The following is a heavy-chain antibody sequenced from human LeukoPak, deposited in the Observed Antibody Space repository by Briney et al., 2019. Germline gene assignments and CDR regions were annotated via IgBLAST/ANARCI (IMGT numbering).Heavy chain of an antibody. V-gene: IGHV4-39*01. J-gene: IGHJ5*02. CDR3: ASRGGHCGGGSCYSGWFDP. Sequence: NPSETLSLTCTVSGGSISSSSYCWGWIRQPPGKGLEWIGSIYYSGSTYYNPSLKSRVTISVDTSKNQFSLKLSSVTAADTAVYYCASRGGHCGGGSCYSGWFDPWGQGTLVTVSS. CDR1: GGSISSSSYC. D-gene: IGHD2-15*01. CDR2: IYYSGST.